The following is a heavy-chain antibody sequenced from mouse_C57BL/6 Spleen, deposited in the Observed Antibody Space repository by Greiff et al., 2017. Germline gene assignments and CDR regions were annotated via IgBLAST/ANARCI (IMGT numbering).Heavy chain of an antibody. D-gene: IGHD2-4*01. CDR1: GFTFSDYG. J-gene: IGHJ2*01. V-gene: IGHV5-17*01. CDR2: ISSGSSNI. Sequence: EVKLMESGGGLVKPGGSLKLSCAASGFTFSDYGMHWVRQAPEKGLEWVAYISSGSSNIYYADTGKGRFTISRDNAKNTLFLQMSRLRSEDTAMYYTARDGLRWGFDDWGQGTTLTVSS. CDR3: ARDGLRWGFDD.